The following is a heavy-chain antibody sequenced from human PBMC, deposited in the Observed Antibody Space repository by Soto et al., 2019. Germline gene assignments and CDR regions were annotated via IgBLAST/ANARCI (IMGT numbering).Heavy chain of an antibody. J-gene: IGHJ5*02. CDR3: ARGGRSSYDLWSGPTGAKWFDP. V-gene: IGHV1-46*01. CDR2: INPSGGRT. Sequence: ASVKVSCKAFGYTFTIYYIHWVRQAPGQGLEWMGIINPSGGRTDYAQKFQGRVTMTRDTSTSTVYMDLSSLRSEETAVYYCARGGRSSYDLWSGPTGAKWFDPWGQGTLVTVLL. CDR1: GYTFTIYY. D-gene: IGHD3-3*01.